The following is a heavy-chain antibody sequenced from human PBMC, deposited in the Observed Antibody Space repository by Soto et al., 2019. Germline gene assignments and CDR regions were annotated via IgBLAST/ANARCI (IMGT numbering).Heavy chain of an antibody. CDR2: ISPRTTYK. V-gene: IGHV3-11*06. Sequence: QVQLVESGGGLVKPGGSLRLSCASSGFTFSDHYMSWLRRSPGKGLEFLSYISPRTTYKNYADSVKGRFTISRDNAKNSLYLQLNSLRAEDTAIYYCSRGGGGGLFDLWGQGTFVTVSS. CDR1: GFTFSDHY. CDR3: SRGGGGGLFDL. D-gene: IGHD2-21*01. J-gene: IGHJ4*02.